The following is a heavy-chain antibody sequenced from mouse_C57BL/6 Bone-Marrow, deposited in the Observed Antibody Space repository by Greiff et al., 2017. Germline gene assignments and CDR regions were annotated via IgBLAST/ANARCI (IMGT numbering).Heavy chain of an antibody. V-gene: IGHV1-64*01. D-gene: IGHD1-1*01. CDR1: GYTFTSYW. Sequence: QVQLKESGAELVRPGASVKLSCKASGYTFTSYWMHWVKQRPGQGLEWIGMIHPNSGSTNYNEKFKSKATLTVDKSSSTAYMQLSSLTSEDSAVYYCARAPFYYGSSPYFDYWGQGTTLTVSS. CDR3: ARAPFYYGSSPYFDY. J-gene: IGHJ2*01. CDR2: IHPNSGST.